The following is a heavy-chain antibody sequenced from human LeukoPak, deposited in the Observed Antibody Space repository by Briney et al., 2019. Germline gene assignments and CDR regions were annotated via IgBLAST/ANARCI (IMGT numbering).Heavy chain of an antibody. CDR2: IKSKPDGETI. V-gene: IGHV3-15*01. J-gene: IGHJ4*02. CDR3: STGRDLDH. CDR1: GFTFSSYA. Sequence: GGSLRLSCAASGFTFSSYAISWVRQPPGKGLEWVGRIKSKPDGETIDYAAPVKGRFTVSRDDSKNMFYLQMNSLKTEDTAVYYCSTGRDLDHWGQGTLVTVSS.